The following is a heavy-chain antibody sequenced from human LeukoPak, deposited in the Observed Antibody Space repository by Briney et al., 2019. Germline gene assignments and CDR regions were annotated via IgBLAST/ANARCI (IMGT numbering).Heavy chain of an antibody. CDR1: GFTFSSYG. V-gene: IGHV3-23*01. Sequence: GGSLRLSCAASGFTFSSYGMSWVRQAPGKGLEWVSAISGSGGSTYYADSVKGRFTISRDNSKNTLYLQMNSLRAEDTAVYYCAKDVIKKILWFGGRDVLLWFDPWGQGTLVTVSS. D-gene: IGHD3-10*01. CDR2: ISGSGGST. CDR3: AKDVIKKILWFGGRDVLLWFDP. J-gene: IGHJ5*02.